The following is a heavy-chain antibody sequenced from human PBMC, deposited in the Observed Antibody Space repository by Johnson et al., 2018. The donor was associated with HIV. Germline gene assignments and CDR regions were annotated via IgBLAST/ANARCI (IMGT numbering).Heavy chain of an antibody. CDR1: GFTFSSYA. CDR3: ARCDSSSPLRAFDI. J-gene: IGHJ3*02. CDR2: VSNDGSNK. V-gene: IGHV3-30*04. D-gene: IGHD6-6*01. Sequence: QVQLVESGGGVVQPGKSLRLFCAASGFTFSSYAMHWVRQAPGKGLEWVAVVSNDGSNKYYADSVKGRFTISRDNSKNTLYLQMNSLRAEDTAVYYCARCDSSSPLRAFDIWGQGTMVTVSS.